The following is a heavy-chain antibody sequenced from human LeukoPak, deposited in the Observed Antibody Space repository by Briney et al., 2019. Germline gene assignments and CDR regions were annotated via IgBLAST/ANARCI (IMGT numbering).Heavy chain of an antibody. CDR1: GYTLTELS. CDR2: FDPEDGET. J-gene: IGHJ4*02. Sequence: GASVKVSCKVSGYTLTELSMHWVRQAPGKGLEWMGGFDPEDGETIYAQKFRGRVTMTEDTSTDTAYMELSSLRSEDTAVYYCATDNHYYGSGSYLYWGQGTLVTVSS. D-gene: IGHD3-10*01. V-gene: IGHV1-24*01. CDR3: ATDNHYYGSGSYLY.